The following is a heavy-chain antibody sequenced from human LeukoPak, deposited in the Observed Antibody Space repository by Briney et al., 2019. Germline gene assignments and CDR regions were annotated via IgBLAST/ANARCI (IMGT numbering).Heavy chain of an antibody. D-gene: IGHD6-13*01. V-gene: IGHV3-53*01. J-gene: IGHJ4*02. Sequence: GGSLRLSCAASGFTFSSYAMSWVRQAPGKGLEWVSGIYSGDNTYYADSVKGRFIISRDNSKNTLYLQMNSLRAEDTAVYYCARVSSNWRYYFDYWGQGTLVTVSS. CDR3: ARVSSNWRYYFDY. CDR1: GFTFSSYA. CDR2: IYSGDNT.